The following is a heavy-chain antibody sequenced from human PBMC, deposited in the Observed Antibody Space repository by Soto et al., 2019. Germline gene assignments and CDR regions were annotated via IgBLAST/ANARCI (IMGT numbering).Heavy chain of an antibody. D-gene: IGHD3-9*01. CDR1: GFTFSSYS. CDR3: AREVGDYDILTGYYWRGNFDY. Sequence: GGSLRLSCAASGFTFSSYSMNWVRQAPGKGLEWVSYISSSSSTIYYADSVKGRFTISRDNAKNSLYLQMNSLRDEDTAVYYCAREVGDYDILTGYYWRGNFDYWGQGTLVTVSS. V-gene: IGHV3-48*02. CDR2: ISSSSSTI. J-gene: IGHJ4*02.